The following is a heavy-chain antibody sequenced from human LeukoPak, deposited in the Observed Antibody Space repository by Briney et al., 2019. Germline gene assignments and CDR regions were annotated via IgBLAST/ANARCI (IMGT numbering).Heavy chain of an antibody. CDR1: GFTVSNNY. D-gene: IGHD3-16*01. J-gene: IGHJ4*02. CDR3: AGGVRRYYFDY. V-gene: IGHV3-66*01. Sequence: GGSLRLSCAASGFTVSNNYMSWVRQVPGKGLEWVSIIYIGGSIYYSDYVKGSFTISRDNSKKTLSLQINSLRAEDTAVYYCAGGVRRYYFDYWGQGTLVTVSS. CDR2: IYIGGSI.